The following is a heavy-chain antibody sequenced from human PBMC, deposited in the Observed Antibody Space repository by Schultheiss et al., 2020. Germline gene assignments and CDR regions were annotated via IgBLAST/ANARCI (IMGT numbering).Heavy chain of an antibody. CDR1: GYSFTSYW. J-gene: IGHJ5*02. CDR3: ARQDGAAAGTRWFDP. Sequence: GESLKISCKGSGYSFTSYWIGWVRQMPGKGLEWMGIIYPGDSDTRYSPSFQGQVTISADKSINTAYLQWSSLKASDTAMYYCARQDGAAAGTRWFDPWGQGTLVNVSS. CDR2: IYPGDSDT. D-gene: IGHD6-13*01. V-gene: IGHV5-51*01.